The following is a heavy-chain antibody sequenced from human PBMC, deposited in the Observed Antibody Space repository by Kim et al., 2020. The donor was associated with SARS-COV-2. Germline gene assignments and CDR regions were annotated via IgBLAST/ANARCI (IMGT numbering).Heavy chain of an antibody. V-gene: IGHV7-4-1*02. CDR2: INTNTGNP. D-gene: IGHD3-3*01. J-gene: IGHJ5*02. CDR1: GYTFTSYA. Sequence: ASVKVSCKASGYTFTSYAMNWVRQAPGQGLEWMGWINTNTGNPTYAQGFTGRFVFSLDTSVSTAYLQISSLKAEDTAVYYCARVWEAKTYYDFWSGSPENWVDPWGQGTLVTVSS. CDR3: ARVWEAKTYYDFWSGSPENWVDP.